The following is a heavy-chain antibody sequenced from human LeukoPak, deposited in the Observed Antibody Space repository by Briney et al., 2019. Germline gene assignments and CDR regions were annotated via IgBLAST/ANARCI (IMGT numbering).Heavy chain of an antibody. Sequence: PGGSLRVYCAASGFTFSSYAMSWVRQAPGKGLEWVSAISGSGGSTYYADSVKGRFTISRDNSKNTLYLQMNSLRAEDTAVYYCAKRAYYYDSSGYPFDYWGQGTLVTVSS. J-gene: IGHJ4*02. CDR2: ISGSGGST. V-gene: IGHV3-23*01. CDR1: GFTFSSYA. CDR3: AKRAYYYDSSGYPFDY. D-gene: IGHD3-22*01.